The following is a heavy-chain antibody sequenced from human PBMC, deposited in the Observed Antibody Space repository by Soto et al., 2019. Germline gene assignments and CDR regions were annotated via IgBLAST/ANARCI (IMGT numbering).Heavy chain of an antibody. CDR1: GFMFSGSA. CDR3: TRLVYCSGDSCSAFDY. D-gene: IGHD2-15*01. CDR2: VRSKADSYAT. V-gene: IGHV3-73*01. Sequence: GGSLRLSCAASGFMFSGSAMHWVRQASGKGLEWVGRVRSKADSYATAYAASVKGRFTISRDDSKNTAYLQMDSLKTEDTAVYYCTRLVYCSGDSCSAFDYWGQGTLVTVSS. J-gene: IGHJ4*02.